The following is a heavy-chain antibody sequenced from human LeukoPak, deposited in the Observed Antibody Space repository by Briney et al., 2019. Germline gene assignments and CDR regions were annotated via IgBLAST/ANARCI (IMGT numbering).Heavy chain of an antibody. CDR1: GFTFSRYW. Sequence: GGSLRLSCEASGFTFSRYWMHWVRQAPGKGLVGVSRIKSDGKTNYADSVKGRFTISRDNAKNTVSLQMDSLRAEDTGVYYCARAPSEVGGYYPEYFRHWGQGTLVTVSS. D-gene: IGHD3-22*01. CDR3: ARAPSEVGGYYPEYFRH. J-gene: IGHJ1*01. CDR2: IKSDGKT. V-gene: IGHV3-74*01.